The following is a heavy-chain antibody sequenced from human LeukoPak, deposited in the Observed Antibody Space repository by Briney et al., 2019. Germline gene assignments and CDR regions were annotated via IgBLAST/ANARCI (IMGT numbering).Heavy chain of an antibody. V-gene: IGHV3-23*01. Sequence: GGSLRLSCAASGLVFSNYAMSWVRLSPGKGLEWIAAITRSGDTTHYADSVKGRFTISRDNAKKTVSLQMTGLTVDDSGVYYCHGGYAYAPENVDYWGQGTLVTVSS. J-gene: IGHJ4*02. CDR2: ITRSGDTT. CDR1: GLVFSNYA. D-gene: IGHD3-16*01. CDR3: HGGYAYAPENVDY.